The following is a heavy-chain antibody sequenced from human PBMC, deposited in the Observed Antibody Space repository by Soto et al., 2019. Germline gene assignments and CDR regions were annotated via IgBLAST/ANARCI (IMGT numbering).Heavy chain of an antibody. CDR1: GFTFRNFV. V-gene: IGHV3-23*01. CDR3: AQDRGWGVVSPAHDY. CDR2: IRGTGGET. J-gene: IGHJ4*02. Sequence: EVQLLESGGGMVQPEGSLRVSCAASGFTFRNFVMSWVRQAPGKGLEWVSAIRGTGGETFYADSVKGRFTISRDNSKNTLYLQMSSLRDEDTALYFCAQDRGWGVVSPAHDYWGQGTLVTVSS. D-gene: IGHD2-21*01.